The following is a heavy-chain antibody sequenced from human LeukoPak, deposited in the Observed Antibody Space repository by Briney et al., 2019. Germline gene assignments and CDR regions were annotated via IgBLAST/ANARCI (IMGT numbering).Heavy chain of an antibody. Sequence: GRSLRLSCAASGFTFRTYSIRWVRQAPGKGLEWVTVVSADGRTQLYSDSVKGRFTISRDNSLNTLHLQMNSLRTEDTAVYYCAREFGHNRWYFDYWGQGALVTVSS. CDR3: AREFGHNRWYFDY. J-gene: IGHJ4*02. CDR1: GFTFRTYS. V-gene: IGHV3-30*03. CDR2: VSADGRTQ. D-gene: IGHD5-24*01.